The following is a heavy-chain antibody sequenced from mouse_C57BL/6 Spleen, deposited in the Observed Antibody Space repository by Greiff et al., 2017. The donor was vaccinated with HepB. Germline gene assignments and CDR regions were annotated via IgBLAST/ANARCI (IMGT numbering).Heavy chain of an antibody. D-gene: IGHD2-5*01. CDR1: GYTFTSYW. Sequence: QVQLQQPGAELVKPGASVKMSCKASGYTFTSYWITWVKQRPGQGLEWIGDIYPGSGSTNYNEKFKSKATLTVDTSSSTAYMQLSSLTSEDSAVYYCARYYYSNRYAMDYWGQGTSVTVSS. CDR2: IYPGSGST. CDR3: ARYYYSNRYAMDY. J-gene: IGHJ4*01. V-gene: IGHV1-55*01.